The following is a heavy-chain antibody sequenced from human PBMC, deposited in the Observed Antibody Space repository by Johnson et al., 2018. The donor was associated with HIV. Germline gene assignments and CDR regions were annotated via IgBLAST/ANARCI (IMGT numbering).Heavy chain of an antibody. D-gene: IGHD6-13*01. V-gene: IGHV3-74*01. CDR2: VNSDGYST. J-gene: IGHJ3*02. CDR3: ARIRVAAGGAFDI. CDR1: GFTLSDYW. Sequence: VQLVESGGGLVQPGGSLRLSCAAYGFTLSDYWMHWVRQGTGKGLAWVARVNSDGYSTSYAGSVKGRFTISRDNAKNTLYLQMNSLRAEDTAVYLCARIRVAAGGAFDIWGQGTMVTVS.